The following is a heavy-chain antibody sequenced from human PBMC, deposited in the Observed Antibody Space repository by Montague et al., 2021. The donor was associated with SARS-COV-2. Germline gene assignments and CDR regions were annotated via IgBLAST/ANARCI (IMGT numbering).Heavy chain of an antibody. Sequence: SETLSLTCTVSGGYISSSTYYWGWIRQPPGKGLEWIGSIYYSGSTYYNPYLKSRVTISVDTYKNQFSLKLSSVTAADTAVYYCARHGWGCVRLLWPFDHWGQGTLVTVSS. D-gene: IGHD5/OR15-5a*01. J-gene: IGHJ4*02. V-gene: IGHV4-39*01. CDR2: IYYSGST. CDR3: ARHGWGCVRLLWPFDH. CDR1: GGYISSSTYY.